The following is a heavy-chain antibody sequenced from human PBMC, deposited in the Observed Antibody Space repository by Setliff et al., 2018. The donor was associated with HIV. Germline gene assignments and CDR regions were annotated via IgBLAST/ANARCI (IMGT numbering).Heavy chain of an antibody. Sequence: GGSLRLSCAASGFSYSYYWMHWVRQGPGKGLVWISHINSDGSSTTYADCVKGRFTISRDNAKNTLLLQMNSLRAEDTAVYYCARGGSMGAFDVWGQGTMVTVSS. CDR2: INSDGSST. CDR1: GFSYSYYW. J-gene: IGHJ3*01. D-gene: IGHD1-26*01. CDR3: ARGGSMGAFDV. V-gene: IGHV3-74*01.